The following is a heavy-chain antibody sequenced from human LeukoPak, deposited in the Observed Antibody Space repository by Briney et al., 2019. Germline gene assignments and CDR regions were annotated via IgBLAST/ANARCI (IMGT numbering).Heavy chain of an antibody. V-gene: IGHV4-34*01. J-gene: IGHJ4*02. CDR2: INHSGST. Sequence: KPSETLSLTCAVYGGSFSAYYWSWIRQPPGKGLEWIGAINHSGSTNYNPSLKSRVTISVDTSKNQFSLKLSSVTAADTAVYYCARPRVRGIIIRGFDYWGQGTLVTVSS. CDR3: ARPRVRGIIIRGFDY. CDR1: GGSFSAYY. D-gene: IGHD3-10*01.